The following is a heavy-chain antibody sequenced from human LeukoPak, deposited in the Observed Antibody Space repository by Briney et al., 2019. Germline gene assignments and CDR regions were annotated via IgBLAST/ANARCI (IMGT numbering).Heavy chain of an antibody. CDR2: IRYDGSNK. J-gene: IGHJ4*02. V-gene: IGHV3-30*02. CDR3: AKEPLPRSAYFDY. Sequence: GGSLRLSCAASGFTFSSYEMNWVRQAPGKGLEWVAFIRYDGSNKYYADSVKGRFTISRDNSKNTLYLQMNSLRAEDTAVYYCAKEPLPRSAYFDYWGQGTLVTVSS. CDR1: GFTFSSYE.